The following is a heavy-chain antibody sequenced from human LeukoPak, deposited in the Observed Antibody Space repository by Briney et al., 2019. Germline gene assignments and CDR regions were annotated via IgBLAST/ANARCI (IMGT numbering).Heavy chain of an antibody. Sequence: PGGSLRLSCAASGFTFSRYWMSWVRQVPRKGLEWVANMKQDGSEKYYVDSVKGRFTISRDNAKNSLYLQMNSLRAEDTAVYYCARDKGDYVTSGSLFVFGGQGTLVTVSS. V-gene: IGHV3-7*03. CDR3: ARDKGDYVTSGSLFVF. CDR2: MKQDGSEK. J-gene: IGHJ4*02. CDR1: GFTFSRYW. D-gene: IGHD3-22*01.